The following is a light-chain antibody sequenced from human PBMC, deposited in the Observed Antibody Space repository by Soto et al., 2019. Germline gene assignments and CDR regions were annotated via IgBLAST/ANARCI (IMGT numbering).Light chain of an antibody. V-gene: IGLV2-11*01. CDR2: DVG. CDR3: CSYEGSYTRV. CDR1: SSDVGGYNY. Sequence: QSALTQPRSVSGSPGQSVTISCTGTSSDVGGYNYVSWYQQHPGKAPKLMIYDVGKRPSGVPDRFSGSKSDNTASLTISGLQAEDEAAYYCCSYEGSYTRVFGTGTKVTVL. J-gene: IGLJ1*01.